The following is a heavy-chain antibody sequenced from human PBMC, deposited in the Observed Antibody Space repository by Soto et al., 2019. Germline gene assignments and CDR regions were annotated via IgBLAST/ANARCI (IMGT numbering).Heavy chain of an antibody. CDR1: GYSFTSYR. D-gene: IGHD3-10*01. CDR3: AREDISSGL. CDR2: ISGDNIKT. Sequence: QAQLVQSGAEVTKPGASVKVSFKASGYSFTSYRIQWVRQAPGQGFEWMGWISGDNIKTRYAQKFQGRVSMTADTSTGTAFIELRSLTSDDTAVYFCAREDISSGLWGQGTLVTVSS. J-gene: IGHJ4*02. V-gene: IGHV1-18*01.